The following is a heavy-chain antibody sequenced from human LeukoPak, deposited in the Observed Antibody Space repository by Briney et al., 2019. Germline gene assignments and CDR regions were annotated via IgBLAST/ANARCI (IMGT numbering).Heavy chain of an antibody. V-gene: IGHV4-59*01. CDR3: AGSSSDSDY. CDR1: GGSLSSYY. D-gene: IGHD2-15*01. J-gene: IGHJ4*02. Sequence: SETLSLTCTVSGGSLSSYYWSWIRQPPGKGLEWIGYIYYSGSTNYNPSLKSRVTISVDTSKNQFSLKLSSVTAADTAVYYCAGSSSDSDYWGQGTLVTVSS. CDR2: IYYSGST.